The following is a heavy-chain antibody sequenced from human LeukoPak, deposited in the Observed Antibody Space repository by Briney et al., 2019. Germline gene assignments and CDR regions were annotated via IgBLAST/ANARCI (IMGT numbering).Heavy chain of an antibody. V-gene: IGHV3-23*01. Sequence: GGSLRLSCVASGFTLRSYVMNWVRQTPGKGLEWVSSISGSGDSTFYADSVKGRFSISRDNSKNTLYLQVNGLRTEDTAVYYCAKDRLLNCRGDCYIFDYWGQGTVVAVSS. CDR1: GFTLRSYV. CDR2: ISGSGDST. CDR3: AKDRLLNCRGDCYIFDY. D-gene: IGHD2-21*02. J-gene: IGHJ4*02.